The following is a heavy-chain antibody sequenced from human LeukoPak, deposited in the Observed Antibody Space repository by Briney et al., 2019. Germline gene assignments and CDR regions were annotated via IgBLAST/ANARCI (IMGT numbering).Heavy chain of an antibody. CDR2: ISGSGGST. D-gene: IGHD4-17*01. J-gene: IGHJ4*02. CDR3: AKDAAMTTVTDY. CDR1: GFTFSSYS. V-gene: IGHV3-23*01. Sequence: GGSLRLSCAASGFTFSSYSMNWVRQAPGKGLEWVSAISGSGGSTYYADSVKGRFTISRDNSKNTLYLQMNSLRAEDTAVYYCAKDAAMTTVTDYWGQGTLVTVSS.